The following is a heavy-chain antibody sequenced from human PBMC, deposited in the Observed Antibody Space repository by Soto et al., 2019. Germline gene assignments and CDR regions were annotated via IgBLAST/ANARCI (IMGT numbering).Heavy chain of an antibody. Sequence: QVQLVQSGAEVKKPGASVKVSCKASGYTFTSYGISWVRQAPGQGLEWMGWISAYNGNTNYAQKLQGRVTMTTDTSTSTAYKELRSPRADDTAVYYCARTRRYIVVVPAAMDWFDPWAHGTLVTVSS. V-gene: IGHV1-18*01. CDR2: ISAYNGNT. CDR1: GYTFTSYG. CDR3: ARTRRYIVVVPAAMDWFDP. D-gene: IGHD2-2*01. J-gene: IGHJ5*02.